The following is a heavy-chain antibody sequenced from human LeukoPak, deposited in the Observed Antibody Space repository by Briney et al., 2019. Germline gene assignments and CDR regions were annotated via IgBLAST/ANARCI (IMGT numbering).Heavy chain of an antibody. CDR3: AKDRPNYHESNGHYYRPNGDY. Sequence: PGGSLRLSCAASGFTFSTYAMSWVRQAPGKGLEWVSSISSSGDRTFYADSVKDRFTISRDNSENTLYLQMSRLRAEDTAVYYCAKDRPNYHESNGHYYRPNGDYWGQGTLATVSS. J-gene: IGHJ4*02. D-gene: IGHD3-22*01. CDR1: GFTFSTYA. V-gene: IGHV3-23*01. CDR2: ISSSGDRT.